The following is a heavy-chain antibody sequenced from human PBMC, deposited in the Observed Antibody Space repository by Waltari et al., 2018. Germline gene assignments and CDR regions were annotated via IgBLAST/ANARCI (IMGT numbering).Heavy chain of an antibody. D-gene: IGHD6-25*01. CDR3: ARASSERPLDY. CDR1: GYTFPSYY. J-gene: IGHJ4*02. Sequence: QVQLVQSGAEVKKPGASVKVSCKASGYTFPSYYMHWVRQAPGQGLEWMGIINPSGGSTSYAQKFQGRVTMTRDTSTSTVYMELSSLRSEDTAVYYCARASSERPLDYWGQGTLVTVSS. V-gene: IGHV1-46*01. CDR2: INPSGGST.